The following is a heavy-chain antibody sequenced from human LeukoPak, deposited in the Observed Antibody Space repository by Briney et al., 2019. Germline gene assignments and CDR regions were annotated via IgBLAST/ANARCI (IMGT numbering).Heavy chain of an antibody. J-gene: IGHJ4*02. CDR2: IIPIFGTA. V-gene: IGHV1-69*01. Sequence: SVKVSCKASGGTFSSYAISWVRQATGQGIEWMGGIIPIFGTANYAQKFQGRVTITADESTSTAYMELSSLRSEDTAVYYCARDGNYYDSSGYRLGYWGQGTLVTVSS. CDR1: GGTFSSYA. CDR3: ARDGNYYDSSGYRLGY. D-gene: IGHD3-22*01.